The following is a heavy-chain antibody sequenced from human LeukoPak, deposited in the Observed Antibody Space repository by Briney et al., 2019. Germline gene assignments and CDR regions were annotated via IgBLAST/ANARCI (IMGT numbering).Heavy chain of an antibody. D-gene: IGHD2-8*01. V-gene: IGHV1-2*02. Sequence: ASVKVSCKASGYSFTGYYMHWVRQAPGQGLEWMGWINPNSGDTKYAQKFQGRVTMTRDTSISTAYMELTRLRSDDTAVYYCARGGLRVMVYRLYYMDVWGKGTTVAVSS. CDR2: INPNSGDT. CDR3: ARGGLRVMVYRLYYMDV. J-gene: IGHJ6*03. CDR1: GYSFTGYY.